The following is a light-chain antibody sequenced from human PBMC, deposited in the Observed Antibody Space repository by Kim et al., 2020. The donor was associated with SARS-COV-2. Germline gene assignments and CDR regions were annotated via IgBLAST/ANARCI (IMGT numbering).Light chain of an antibody. CDR1: QSINNR. CDR3: QQSYSSPWT. V-gene: IGKV1-39*01. CDR2: YAS. J-gene: IGKJ1*01. Sequence: ASVGDRVTITCRASQSINNRLSWYQYIPGRAPKLLIYYASNLQSGVPLRFSGSGSGSDFTLTISSLQPEDISTYYCQQSYSSPWTFGQGTKVDIK.